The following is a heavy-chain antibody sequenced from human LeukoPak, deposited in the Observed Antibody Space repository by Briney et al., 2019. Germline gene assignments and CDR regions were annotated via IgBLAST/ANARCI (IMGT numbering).Heavy chain of an antibody. Sequence: PSETLSLTCTVSGGSISSSSYYWGWIRQPPGKGLEWIGSIYYSGSTYYNPSLKSRVTISVDTSKNQFSLKLSSGTAADTAVYYCAIRTMVVTMFDYWGLGTLVTVSS. CDR3: AIRTMVVTMFDY. D-gene: IGHD4/OR15-4a*01. CDR1: GGSISSSSYY. CDR2: IYYSGST. J-gene: IGHJ4*02. V-gene: IGHV4-39*01.